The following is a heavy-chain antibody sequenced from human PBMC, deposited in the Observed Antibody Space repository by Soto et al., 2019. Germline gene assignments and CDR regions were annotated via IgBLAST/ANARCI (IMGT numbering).Heavy chain of an antibody. V-gene: IGHV2-5*01. CDR1: GFSLTASGMG. CDR3: ARRRVGARWYWGAFDI. J-gene: IGHJ3*02. Sequence: SGPTLVNPTQTLTLTCTFSGFSLTASGMGVGWIRQPPGKALEWLGLIYWNDDDRFSPSLENSLTITKDTSKNQVVLTLTNIDPVDTATYFCARRRVGARWYWGAFDIWGPGAKVTVSS. D-gene: IGHD2-15*01. CDR2: IYWNDDD.